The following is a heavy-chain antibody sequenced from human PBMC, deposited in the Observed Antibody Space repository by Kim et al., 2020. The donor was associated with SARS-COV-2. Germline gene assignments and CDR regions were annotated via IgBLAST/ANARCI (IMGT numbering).Heavy chain of an antibody. Sequence: GGSLRLSCTASGFAFDGYAMHWVRQTPGKGLQWLGLITWDAETTAYADSLNGRFVISRDNNRNSLYLQMSSLKSEDTGFYYYAKDMVEGSVGGYFDSWG. CDR1: GFAFDGYA. D-gene: IGHD1-26*01. J-gene: IGHJ4*01. CDR3: AKDMVEGSVGGYFDS. CDR2: ITWDAETT. V-gene: IGHV3-43*01.